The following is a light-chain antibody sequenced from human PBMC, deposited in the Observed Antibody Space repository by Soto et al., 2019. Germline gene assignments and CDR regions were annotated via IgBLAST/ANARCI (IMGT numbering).Light chain of an antibody. J-gene: IGKJ3*01. CDR1: ESVSTN. CDR3: QQTSSAPFT. Sequence: EIVMTQSPATLSLSPGERATLSCRASESVSTNLAWYQQKAGQAPRLLIYGASTRATGIPARFSGSGSGTEFTLTISSLQSEDFATYYCQQTSSAPFTFGPGTKVDIK. V-gene: IGKV3-15*01. CDR2: GAS.